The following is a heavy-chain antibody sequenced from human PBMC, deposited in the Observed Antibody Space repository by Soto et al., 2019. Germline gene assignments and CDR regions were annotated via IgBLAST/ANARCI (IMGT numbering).Heavy chain of an antibody. J-gene: IGHJ4*02. V-gene: IGHV1-3*01. D-gene: IGHD6-13*01. CDR1: GYTFTSYA. CDR2: INAGNGNT. CDR3: ARGFIAAAGNVYFDY. Sequence: QVQLVQSGAEVKKPGASVKVSCKASGYTFTSYAMHWVRQAPGQRLEWMGWINAGNGNTKYSQKFQGRVTITRDTSASTAYMELSSLSSEDTAVYYCARGFIAAAGNVYFDYWGQGTLVTVSS.